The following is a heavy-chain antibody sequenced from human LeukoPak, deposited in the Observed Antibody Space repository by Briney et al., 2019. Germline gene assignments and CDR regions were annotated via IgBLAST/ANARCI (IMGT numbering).Heavy chain of an antibody. V-gene: IGHV3-74*01. CDR3: ARLARDTEN. J-gene: IGHJ4*02. CDR2: INSDGSTT. CDR1: GFTFSSYW. Sequence: GGSLRLSCAASGFTFSSYWMHWVRQAPGKGLVWVSRINSDGSTTTYADSVTGRFTISRDNAKNTLYLQMNSLRAEDTAVYYCARLARDTENWGQGTLVTVSS. D-gene: IGHD5-24*01.